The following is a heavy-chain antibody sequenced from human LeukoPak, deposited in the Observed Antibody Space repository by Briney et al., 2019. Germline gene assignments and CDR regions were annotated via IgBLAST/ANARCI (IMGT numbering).Heavy chain of an antibody. V-gene: IGHV4-39*07. D-gene: IGHD6-13*01. CDR1: GGSISSSSYY. J-gene: IGHJ3*02. CDR3: ARTSLAAAGRRAFDI. CDR2: IYYSGST. Sequence: SETLSLTCTVSGGSISSSSYYWGWIRQPPGKGLEWIGSIYYSGSTYYNPSLKSRVTISVDTSKNQFSLKLSSVTAADTAVYYCARTSLAAAGRRAFDIWGQGTMVTVSS.